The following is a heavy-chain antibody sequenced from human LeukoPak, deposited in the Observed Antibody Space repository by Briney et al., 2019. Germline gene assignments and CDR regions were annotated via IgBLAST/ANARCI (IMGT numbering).Heavy chain of an antibody. CDR2: IWYDGSKK. CDR3: ARDIRYGGLDF. V-gene: IGHV3-33*01. CDR1: GFTFSSHG. J-gene: IGHJ4*02. Sequence: GTSLRLSCAASGFTFSSHGLSWVRQAPGKGLEWVALIWYDGSKKYHADSVNVRFTISRNDYRNTLYLQMESLGDEETAVYYCARDIRYGGLDFWGQGTLVTVSS. D-gene: IGHD3-10*01.